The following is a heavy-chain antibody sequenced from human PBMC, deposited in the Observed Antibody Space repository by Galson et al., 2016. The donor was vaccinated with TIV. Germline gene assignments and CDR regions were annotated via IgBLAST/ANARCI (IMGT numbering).Heavy chain of an antibody. D-gene: IGHD2-21*02. CDR2: IIPIFDTT. Sequence: SVKVSCKASGGTFSTYAISWVRQATGQGLEWMGGIIPIFDTTNYAEKFQGRVTITADESTSTAYMELSSPRSEDTAIYYCALTYCGGDCYPPGGMDVWGQGTTVTVSS. CDR3: ALTYCGGDCYPPGGMDV. V-gene: IGHV1-69*13. CDR1: GGTFSTYA. J-gene: IGHJ6*02.